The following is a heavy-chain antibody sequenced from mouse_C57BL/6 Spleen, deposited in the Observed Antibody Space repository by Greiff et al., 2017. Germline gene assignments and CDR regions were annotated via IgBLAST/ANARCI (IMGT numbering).Heavy chain of an antibody. CDR2: IDPEDGET. J-gene: IGHJ3*01. D-gene: IGHD2-5*01. CDR1: GFNIKDYY. V-gene: IGHV14-2*01. CDR3: ARCNSNYVTWFAY. Sequence: VQLKESGAELVKPGASVKLSCTASGFNIKDYYMHWVKQRSEQGLEWIGRIDPEDGETKYAPKFQGKATISADTSSNTADLQLSSLTTEETAVYYCARCNSNYVTWFAYWGQGTLVTVSA.